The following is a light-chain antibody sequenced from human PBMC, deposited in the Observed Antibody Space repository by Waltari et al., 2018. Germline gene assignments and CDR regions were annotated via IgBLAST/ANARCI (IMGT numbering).Light chain of an antibody. Sequence: QSALTQEASVSGTVGQKVTLSCIGTSNNIGSYPVGWYQQISPGAPKTVIFGDFLPSGIPDRFSASKSGTTASLTISGLQPEDEAAYYCSTWDYSLRAWVFGGGTILTVL. V-gene: IGLV1-36*01. J-gene: IGLJ3*02. CDR1: SNNIGSYP. CDR2: GD. CDR3: STWDYSLRAWV.